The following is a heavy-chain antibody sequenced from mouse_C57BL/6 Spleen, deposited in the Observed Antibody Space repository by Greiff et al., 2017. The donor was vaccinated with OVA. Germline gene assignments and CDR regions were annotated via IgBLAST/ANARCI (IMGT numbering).Heavy chain of an antibody. V-gene: IGHV10-1*01. CDR1: GFSFNTYA. Sequence: EVKLVESGGGLVQPKGSLKLSCAASGFSFNTYAMNWVRQAPGKGLEWVARIRSKSNNYATYYADSVKDRFTISRDDSESMLYLQMNNLKTEDTAMYYGVRQGLQYWYFDVWGTGTTVTVSS. CDR2: IRSKSNNYAT. J-gene: IGHJ1*03. CDR3: VRQGLQYWYFDV. D-gene: IGHD2-13*01.